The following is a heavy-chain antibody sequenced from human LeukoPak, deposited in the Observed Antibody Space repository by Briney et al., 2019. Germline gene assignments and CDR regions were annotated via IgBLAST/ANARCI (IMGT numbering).Heavy chain of an antibody. V-gene: IGHV3-23*01. CDR2: ISGSGGST. CDR3: AKERVRGVIAYFDY. Sequence: TGGSLRLSCVASGFTFNTFAMSWVRQAPGKGLEWVSAISGSGGSTYYADSVKGRFTISRDNSKNTLYLQMNSLRAEDTAVYYCAKERVRGVIAYFDYWGQGTLVTVSS. CDR1: GFTFNTFA. J-gene: IGHJ4*02. D-gene: IGHD3-10*01.